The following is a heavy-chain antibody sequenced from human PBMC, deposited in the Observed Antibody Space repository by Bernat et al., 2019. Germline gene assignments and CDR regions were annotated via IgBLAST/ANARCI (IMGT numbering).Heavy chain of an antibody. CDR1: GGTFSSYT. CDR2: IVPILGIA. D-gene: IGHD5-24*01. Sequence: QVQLVQSGAEVKKPGSSVKVSCKASGGTFSSYTISWVRQAPGQGLEWMGRIVPILGIATYAQKFQGRVTITADKSTSTAYMELSSLRSEDTAVYYWARSPGDVEMATIWGQGTLVTVSS. CDR3: ARSPGDVEMATI. V-gene: IGHV1-69*02. J-gene: IGHJ4*02.